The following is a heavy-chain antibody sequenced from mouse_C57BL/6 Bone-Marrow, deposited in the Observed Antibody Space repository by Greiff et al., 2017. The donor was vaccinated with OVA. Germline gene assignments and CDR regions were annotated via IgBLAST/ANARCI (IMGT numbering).Heavy chain of an antibody. CDR3: ARYVDYGSSYEYYFDY. CDR2: IRNKANGYTT. D-gene: IGHD1-1*01. J-gene: IGHJ2*01. Sequence: EVKLLESGGGLVQPGGSLSLSCAASGFTFTDYYMSWVRQPPGKALEWLGFIRNKANGYTTEYSASVKGRFTISRDNSQSILYLQMNALRAEDSATYYCARYVDYGSSYEYYFDYWGQGTTLTVSS. V-gene: IGHV7-3*01. CDR1: GFTFTDYY.